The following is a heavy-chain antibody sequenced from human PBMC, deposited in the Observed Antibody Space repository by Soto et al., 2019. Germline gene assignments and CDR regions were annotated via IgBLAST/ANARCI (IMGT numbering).Heavy chain of an antibody. CDR1: GGSISSYY. CDR2: IYYSGST. V-gene: IGHV4-59*01. CDR3: ARVGYYGSGSYYNDY. J-gene: IGHJ4*02. Sequence: SETLSLTCTVSGGSISSYYWSWIQQPPGKGLEWIGYIYYSGSTNYNPSLKSRVTISVDTSKNQFSLKLSSVTAADTAVYYCARVGYYGSGSYYNDYWGQGTLVTVSS. D-gene: IGHD3-10*01.